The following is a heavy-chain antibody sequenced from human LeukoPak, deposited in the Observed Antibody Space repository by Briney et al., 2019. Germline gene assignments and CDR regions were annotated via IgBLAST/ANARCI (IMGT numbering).Heavy chain of an antibody. CDR3: ARTRHPDGNSWVFDY. D-gene: IGHD4-23*01. CDR2: ISAGGGSS. J-gene: IGHJ4*02. Sequence: GGSLRLSCAASGFTFTTYFMSWVRQAPGKGLEWVSGISAGGGSSYYADSVKGRFTISRDNAKNSLYLQMNSLRAEDTAVYYCARTRHPDGNSWVFDYWGQGTLVTVSS. V-gene: IGHV3-23*01. CDR1: GFTFTTYF.